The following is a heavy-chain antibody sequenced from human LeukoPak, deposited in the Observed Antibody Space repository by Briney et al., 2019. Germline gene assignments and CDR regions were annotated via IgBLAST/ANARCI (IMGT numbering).Heavy chain of an antibody. V-gene: IGHV3-48*04. J-gene: IGHJ5*02. CDR2: ISHTGSTM. CDR1: GFSFSSYS. D-gene: IGHD2-2*01. CDR3: ARRVVQGDWFDP. Sequence: PGGSLRLSCAASGFSFSSYSMNWVRQAPGKGLEWVSYISHTGSTMSYADSVKGRFTISRDNARNSLYLQMNSLRAEDTAVYYCARRVVQGDWFDPWGQGTLVTVSS.